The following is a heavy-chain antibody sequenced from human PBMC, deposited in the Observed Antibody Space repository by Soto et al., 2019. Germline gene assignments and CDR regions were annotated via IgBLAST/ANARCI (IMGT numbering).Heavy chain of an antibody. CDR1: GYTFTSYG. J-gene: IGHJ4*02. CDR3: AQGGTPIDY. V-gene: IGHV1-18*01. CDR2: ISAYNGNT. D-gene: IGHD1-7*01. Sequence: ASVKVSCKASGYTFTSYGISWVRQAPGQGLEWMGWISAYNGNTNYAQKFQGRVTITRDMSTTTAYMELSSLRSDDTAVYYCAQGGTPIDYWGQGTLVTVS.